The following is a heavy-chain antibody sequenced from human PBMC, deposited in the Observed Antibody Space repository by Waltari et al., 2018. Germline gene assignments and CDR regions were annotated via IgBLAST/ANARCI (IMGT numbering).Heavy chain of an antibody. Sequence: QVQLQESGPGLVKPSETLSLTCTVSGGSISSYYWSWIRQPPGKGLEWIGYIYYSGSTNYNPSLKSRVTISVDTSKNQFSLKLSSVTAADTAVYYCAKGSMTGYYKYYYYGMDVWGQGTTVTVSS. CDR1: GGSISSYY. J-gene: IGHJ6*02. V-gene: IGHV4-59*01. CDR2: IYYSGST. CDR3: AKGSMTGYYKYYYYGMDV. D-gene: IGHD3-9*01.